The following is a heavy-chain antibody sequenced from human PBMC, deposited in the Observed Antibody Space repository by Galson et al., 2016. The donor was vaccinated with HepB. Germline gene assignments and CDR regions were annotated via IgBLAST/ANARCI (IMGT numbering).Heavy chain of an antibody. Sequence: SLRLSCAASGFTFEDYAMHWVRQIPGKGLEWVSGLSWNSFTIDYADSVKGRFTISRDNAKNSLYLQMNSLRAEDTAVYYCVRGTSGLPGMDVWCQGTTVTVSS. CDR1: GFTFEDYA. J-gene: IGHJ6*02. CDR3: VRGTSGLPGMDV. V-gene: IGHV3-9*01. CDR2: LSWNSFTI.